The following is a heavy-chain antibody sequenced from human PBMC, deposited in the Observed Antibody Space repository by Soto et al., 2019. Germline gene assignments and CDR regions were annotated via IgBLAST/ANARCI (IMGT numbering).Heavy chain of an antibody. Sequence: SGKVSCKASGGTFSSYTISWVRQAPGQGLEWMGRIIPILGIANYAQKFQGRVTITADKSTSTAYMELSSLRSEDTAVYYCASEPSIAAAGPFDYWGQGTLVTVSS. D-gene: IGHD6-13*01. CDR2: IIPILGIA. CDR1: GGTFSSYT. V-gene: IGHV1-69*02. J-gene: IGHJ4*02. CDR3: ASEPSIAAAGPFDY.